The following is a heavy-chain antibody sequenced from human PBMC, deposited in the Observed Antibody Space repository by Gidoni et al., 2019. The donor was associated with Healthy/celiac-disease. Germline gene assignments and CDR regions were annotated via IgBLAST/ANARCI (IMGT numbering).Heavy chain of an antibody. Sequence: QAPGKGLEWVAVISDDGSNKYYADTVKGRFTISRDNSKVTLYLHMHSLRAEDTAVYFCAQDGSYDILTGYYLQYWGQGTLVTVSS. D-gene: IGHD3-9*01. J-gene: IGHJ1*01. CDR3: AQDGSYDILTGYYLQY. CDR2: ISDDGSNK. V-gene: IGHV3-30*18.